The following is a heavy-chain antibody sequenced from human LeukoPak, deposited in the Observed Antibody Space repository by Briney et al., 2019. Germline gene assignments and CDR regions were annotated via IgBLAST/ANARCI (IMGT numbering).Heavy chain of an antibody. CDR3: ARQGGPLRGDPFDY. J-gene: IGHJ4*02. CDR1: GGSISSYY. CDR2: IYYSGST. Sequence: PSETLSLTCTVSGGSISSYYWSWIRQPPGKGLEWIGYIYYSGSTNYNPSLKSRVTISVDTSKNQFSLKLSSVTAADTAVYYCARQGGPLRGDPFDYWGQGTLVTVSS. V-gene: IGHV4-59*08. D-gene: IGHD3-16*01.